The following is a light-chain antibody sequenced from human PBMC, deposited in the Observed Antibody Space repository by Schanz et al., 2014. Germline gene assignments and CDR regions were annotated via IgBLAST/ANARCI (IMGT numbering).Light chain of an antibody. J-gene: IGKJ3*01. CDR3: QQYDNLPSFT. Sequence: DIQMTQSPSSLSASVGARVTITCQASQDISNYLNWYQQKPGKAPKLLIYDASNLETGVPSRFSGSGSGTDFTFTISSLLPEDIATYYCQQYDNLPSFTFGPGTKVDIK. V-gene: IGKV1-33*01. CDR1: QDISNY. CDR2: DAS.